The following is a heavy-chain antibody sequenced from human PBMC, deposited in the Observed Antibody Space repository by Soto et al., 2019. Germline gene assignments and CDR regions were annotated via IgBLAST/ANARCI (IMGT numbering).Heavy chain of an antibody. CDR1: GFTVSSNY. CDR2: IYSGGST. D-gene: IGHD6-13*01. J-gene: IGHJ4*02. Sequence: GGSLRLSCAASGFTVSSNYMSWVRQAPGKGLEWVSVIYSGGSTYYADSVKGRFTISRDNSKNTLYLQMNSLRAEDTAVYYCARDSGHSSSWYDYWGQGTLVTVSS. CDR3: ARDSGHSSSWYDY. V-gene: IGHV3-66*01.